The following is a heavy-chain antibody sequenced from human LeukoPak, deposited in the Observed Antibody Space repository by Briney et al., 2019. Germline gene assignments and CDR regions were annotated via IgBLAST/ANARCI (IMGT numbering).Heavy chain of an antibody. CDR2: IYTSGST. D-gene: IGHD3-22*01. CDR3: ARSVFRHYDSSGYYEEGFDY. CDR1: GGSFSGYY. Sequence: PSETLSLTCAVYGGSFSGYYWSWIRQPAGKGLEWIGRIYTSGSTNYNPSLKSRVTMSVDTSKNQFSLKLSSVTAADTAVYYCARSVFRHYDSSGYYEEGFDYWGQGTLVTVSS. J-gene: IGHJ4*02. V-gene: IGHV4-59*10.